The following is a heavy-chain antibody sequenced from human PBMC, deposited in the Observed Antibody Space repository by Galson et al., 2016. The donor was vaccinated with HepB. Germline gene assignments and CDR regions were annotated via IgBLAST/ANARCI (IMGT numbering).Heavy chain of an antibody. Sequence: SLRLSCAASGFNFNSYTMSWVRQAPGKGLEWVSGITNGGDTTYYADSVRGRFTISRDNSKNTLYLQVNSLRADDTAVYYCAKLGGNSGSPYWGHGTLVPVSS. V-gene: IGHV3-23*01. CDR3: AKLGGNSGSPY. CDR2: ITNGGDTT. CDR1: GFNFNSYT. J-gene: IGHJ4*01. D-gene: IGHD5-12*01.